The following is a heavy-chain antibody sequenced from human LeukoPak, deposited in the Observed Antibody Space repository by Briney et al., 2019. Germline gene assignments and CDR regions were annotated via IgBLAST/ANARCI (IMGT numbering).Heavy chain of an antibody. CDR1: GFTFSSSA. Sequence: GGSLRLSCAASGFTFSSSAMSWVRQAPGKGLEWVSAITGGGGSTYYADTVKGRFTISRDNSKNALYLQMNSLRADDTAVYYCAKDARPTYWGQGTLVTVSS. V-gene: IGHV3-23*01. CDR3: AKDARPTY. CDR2: ITGGGGST. J-gene: IGHJ4*02.